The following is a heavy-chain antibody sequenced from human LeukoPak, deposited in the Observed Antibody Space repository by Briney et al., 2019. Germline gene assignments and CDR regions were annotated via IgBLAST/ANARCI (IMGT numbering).Heavy chain of an antibody. CDR2: IYYSGST. D-gene: IGHD3-16*01. Sequence: SETLSLTCTVSGGSISSSGYNWGWIRQPPGKGLEWIGSIYYSGSTYYNPSLKSRVTISVDTSKNQFSLKLSSVTAADTAVYYCARDWGTAHDYWGQGTLVTVSS. J-gene: IGHJ4*02. V-gene: IGHV4-39*07. CDR1: GGSISSSGYN. CDR3: ARDWGTAHDY.